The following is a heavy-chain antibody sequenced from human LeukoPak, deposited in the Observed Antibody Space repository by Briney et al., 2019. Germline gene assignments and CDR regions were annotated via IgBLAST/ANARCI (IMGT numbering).Heavy chain of an antibody. V-gene: IGHV3-7*01. J-gene: IGHJ4*02. D-gene: IGHD5-18*01. CDR1: GFSFSSNW. CDR3: ARSTAGLDY. CDR2: IKNDGSEK. Sequence: GGSLRLSCAVSGFSFSSNWMGWVRQAPGKGLEWVANIKNDGSEKYYVDSVKGRFTIARDNAKNSLFLQMNSLRIEDTAVYYCARSTAGLDYWGQGTLVTVSS.